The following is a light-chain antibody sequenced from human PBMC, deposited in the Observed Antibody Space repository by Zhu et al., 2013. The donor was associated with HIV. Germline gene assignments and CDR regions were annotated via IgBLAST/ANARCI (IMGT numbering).Light chain of an antibody. V-gene: IGKV4-1*01. J-gene: IGKJ4*01. CDR3: QQYYSAPFT. Sequence: DIVMTQSPDSLTVSLGERATLNCKSSQSVLYSSNGMNFLAWYQQKPGHPPKLLIYWATMRDSGVPDRFSGSGSGTSFTLTISNLQAEDVAIYYCQQYYSAPFTFGGGTKVEIK. CDR1: QSVLYSSNGMNF. CDR2: WAT.